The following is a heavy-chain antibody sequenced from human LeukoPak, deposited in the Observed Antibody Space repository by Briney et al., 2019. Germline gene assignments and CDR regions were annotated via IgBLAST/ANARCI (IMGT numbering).Heavy chain of an antibody. Sequence: ASVKVSCKASGYPFTDYYIHWVRQAPGHGREWIGWMSPNSGDTLSPQKFQGRVTMTRDTAISTAYMELSSLRSDDTAVYCARGQVLVWGNWFDPWGQGTLVTVSS. CDR2: MSPNSGDT. CDR1: GYPFTDYY. J-gene: IGHJ5*02. D-gene: IGHD7-27*01. CDR3: ARGQVLVWGNWFDP. V-gene: IGHV1-2*02.